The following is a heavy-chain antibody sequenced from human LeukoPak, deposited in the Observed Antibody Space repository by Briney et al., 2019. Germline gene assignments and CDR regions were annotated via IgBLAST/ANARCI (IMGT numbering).Heavy chain of an antibody. CDR1: GFTFRSHA. CDR2: ISAGGTST. CDR3: AKGPTVTTFAY. D-gene: IGHD4-17*01. V-gene: IGHV3-23*01. J-gene: IGHJ4*02. Sequence: PGGSLRLSCAASGFTFRSHAMHWVRQAPGKGLEWVSGISAGGTSTYYADSVKGHFTISRDNSKNKLYLQMNNLRVEDTAMYYCAKGPTVTTFAYWGRGALVTVSS.